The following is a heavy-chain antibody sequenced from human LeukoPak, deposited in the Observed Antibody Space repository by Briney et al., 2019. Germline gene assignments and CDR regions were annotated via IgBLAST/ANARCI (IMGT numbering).Heavy chain of an antibody. CDR3: ARRRKDLNWFDP. CDR2: INYSGRT. CDR1: GDSISNSDYY. J-gene: IGHJ5*02. V-gene: IGHV4-39*01. Sequence: SETLSLTCAVSGDSISNSDYYWGWIRQPPGKGLEWIALINYSGRTFYNPSLRSRVTISVDMSKNQFSLNLNSVTAADTAVYYCARRRKDLNWFDPWGQGTLVTVSS.